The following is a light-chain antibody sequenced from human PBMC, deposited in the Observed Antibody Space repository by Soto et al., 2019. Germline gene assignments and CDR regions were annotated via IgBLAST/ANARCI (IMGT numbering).Light chain of an antibody. Sequence: DIQMTQSPSTLSGSVGDRVTITCRASQTISSWLAWYQQKPGKAPKLLIYKASTLKSGVPSRVSGSGSGTDFTLTLSSLQPDDFATYSCQHDNSYSEAFGQGTKGEL. CDR1: QTISSW. J-gene: IGKJ1*01. CDR3: QHDNSYSEA. CDR2: KAS. V-gene: IGKV1-5*03.